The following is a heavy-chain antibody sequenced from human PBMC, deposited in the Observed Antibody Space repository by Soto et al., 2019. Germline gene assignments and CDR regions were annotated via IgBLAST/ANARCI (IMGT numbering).Heavy chain of an antibody. CDR3: TTIVVVPAAIVNYYGLDV. Sequence: GSLRLSGTGSGLSFGDYAISWFRQAPGRGPEWVGFIRRKAYGETTEYAASVKGRFTISRDDSKSIAYLQMKSLKPEDTAVYYCTTIVVVPAAIVNYYGLDVWGQGTTVTVSS. D-gene: IGHD2-2*02. CDR1: GLSFGDYA. V-gene: IGHV3-49*03. CDR2: IRRKAYGETT. J-gene: IGHJ6*01.